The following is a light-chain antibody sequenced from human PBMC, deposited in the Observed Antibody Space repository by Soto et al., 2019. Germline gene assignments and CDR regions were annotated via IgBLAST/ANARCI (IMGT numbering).Light chain of an antibody. J-gene: IGKJ3*01. V-gene: IGKV1-5*03. Sequence: DIQMTQSPSTLSASVGDRVTITCRASQSISSWLAWYQQKPGKAPKLLIYKSSSLESGVPSRFSVSGSGTDFILTINSLQPEDFATYYCQQLNNYPRTFGPGTKVDIK. CDR1: QSISSW. CDR3: QQLNNYPRT. CDR2: KSS.